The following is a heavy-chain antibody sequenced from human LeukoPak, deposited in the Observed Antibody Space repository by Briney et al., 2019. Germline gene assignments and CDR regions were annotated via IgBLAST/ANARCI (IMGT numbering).Heavy chain of an antibody. Sequence: SETLSLTCTGSGNSISTYYWSWIRQPPGKGLDWIGYIHYIGSTNYNPSLRSRVTISVDTSKNQFSLKLSSATAADTAVYFCARRAINSVMFDYWGQGTLVTVSS. D-gene: IGHD3-16*01. CDR2: IHYIGST. V-gene: IGHV4-59*08. CDR3: ARRAINSVMFDY. CDR1: GNSISTYY. J-gene: IGHJ4*02.